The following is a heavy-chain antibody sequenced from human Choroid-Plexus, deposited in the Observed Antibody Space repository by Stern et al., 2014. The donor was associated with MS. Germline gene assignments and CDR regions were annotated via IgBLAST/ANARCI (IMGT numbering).Heavy chain of an antibody. J-gene: IGHJ5*02. CDR1: GFTFGSCA. CDR2: GSDDGSNK. D-gene: IGHD2/OR15-2a*01. Sequence: QVQLAESGGGVVQPGRPLRLSCVASGFTFGSCAMHWVRQAPGKGMEGVGGGSDDGSNKYYADSVKGRFTISRDNSQNTLYMQMSSLRPEDTAVYYCAKDRQYLTYFFDHWGQGSLVTVSS. CDR3: AKDRQYLTYFFDH. V-gene: IGHV3-30*18.